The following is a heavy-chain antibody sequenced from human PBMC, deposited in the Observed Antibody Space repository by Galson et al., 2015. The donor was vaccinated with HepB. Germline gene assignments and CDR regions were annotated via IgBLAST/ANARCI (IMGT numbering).Heavy chain of an antibody. CDR1: GYTFTSYA. CDR3: ARIARVTHDYYYYYGMDV. D-gene: IGHD4-11*01. J-gene: IGHJ6*02. CDR2: INAGNGNT. Sequence: SVKVSCKASGYTFTSYAMHWVRQAPGQRLEWMGWINAGNGNTKYSQKFQGRVTITRDTSASTAYMELSSLRSEDTAVYYCARIARVTHDYYYYYGMDVWGQGTTVTVSS. V-gene: IGHV1-3*01.